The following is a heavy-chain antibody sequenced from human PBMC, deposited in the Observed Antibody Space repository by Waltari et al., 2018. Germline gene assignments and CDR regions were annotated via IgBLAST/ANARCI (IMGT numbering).Heavy chain of an antibody. D-gene: IGHD3-10*01. J-gene: IGHJ3*02. CDR2: MNPNSGNT. CDR1: GYTFTDYY. Sequence: VQLVQSGAEVKKPEATVKISCKASGYTFTDYYIHWVQQAPGKRLELMGWMNPNSGNTGYAQKFQGRVTMTRNTSISTAYMELSSLRSEDTAVYYCARGALLWFGEPSDAFDIWGQGTMVTVSS. V-gene: IGHV1-8*02. CDR3: ARGALLWFGEPSDAFDI.